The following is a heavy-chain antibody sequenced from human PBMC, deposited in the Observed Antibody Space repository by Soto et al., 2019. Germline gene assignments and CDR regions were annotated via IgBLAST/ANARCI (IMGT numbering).Heavy chain of an antibody. V-gene: IGHV4-31*03. Sequence: SETLPLPSTVSGGSIRNGGYYWSWIRQHPRKGLEWIGYIYYSGSTYYNPSLKSRVTISVDTSKNQFSLKLSSVTAADTAVYYCAREPSYSSSSAWLDPWGQGTLVTVSS. D-gene: IGHD6-6*01. CDR3: AREPSYSSSSAWLDP. CDR1: GGSIRNGGYY. J-gene: IGHJ5*02. CDR2: IYYSGST.